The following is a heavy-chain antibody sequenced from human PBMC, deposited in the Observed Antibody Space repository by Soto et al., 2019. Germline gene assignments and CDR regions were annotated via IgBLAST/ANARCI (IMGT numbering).Heavy chain of an antibody. J-gene: IGHJ4*02. CDR1: GYTFTSYY. Sequence: QVQLVQSGAEVKKPGASVKVSCRASGYTFTSYYMYWVRQAPGQGLEWMGIINPSGGNRNYAQKFQGRLTMTRDTSTSTIYMELDSLSAEETAVYYCEREAEVCSSTNCHFDYWGPGTLVTVSS. D-gene: IGHD2-2*01. CDR3: EREAEVCSSTNCHFDY. CDR2: INPSGGNR. V-gene: IGHV1-46*01.